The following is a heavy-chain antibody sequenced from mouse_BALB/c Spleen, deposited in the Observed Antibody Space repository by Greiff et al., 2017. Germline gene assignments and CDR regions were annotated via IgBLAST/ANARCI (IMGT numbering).Heavy chain of an antibody. CDR2: IDPYYGGT. J-gene: IGHJ3*01. V-gene: IGHV1S135*01. CDR1: GYSFTGYN. Sequence: EVQRVESGPELAKPGASVKISCKASGYSFTGYNMNWVKQSHGKSLEWIGNIDPYYGGTSYNQKFKGKATLTVDKSSSTAYMQLKSLTSEDSAVYYCARGGYDEAWFGYWGQGTLVTGSA. CDR3: ARGGYDEAWFGY. D-gene: IGHD2-2*01.